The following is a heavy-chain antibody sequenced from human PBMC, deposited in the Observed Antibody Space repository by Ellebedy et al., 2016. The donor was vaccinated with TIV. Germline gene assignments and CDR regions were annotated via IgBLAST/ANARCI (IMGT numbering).Heavy chain of an antibody. D-gene: IGHD1-7*01. J-gene: IGHJ3*02. Sequence: ASVKVSCKASGYSFTDYYMHWMRQAPGQGLEWMGIVNPFSGSTHYAQKFQDRVTMTRDTSTSTVYMELSSLEYEDTAVYYCARVKLGLDAFDIWGQGTMVTVSS. CDR3: ARVKLGLDAFDI. CDR2: VNPFSGST. V-gene: IGHV1-46*01. CDR1: GYSFTDYY.